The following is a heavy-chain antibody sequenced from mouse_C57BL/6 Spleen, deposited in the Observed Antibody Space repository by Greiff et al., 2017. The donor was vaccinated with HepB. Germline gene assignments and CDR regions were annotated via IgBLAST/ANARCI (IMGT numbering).Heavy chain of an antibody. CDR2: IDPSDSYT. J-gene: IGHJ2*01. V-gene: IGHV1-69*01. Sequence: QVQLQQPGAELVMPGASVKLSCKASGYTFTSYWMHWVKQRPGQGLEWIGEIDPSDSYTNYNQKFKGKSTLTVDKSSSTAYMQLSSLTSEDSAVYYCLLPFDYWGQGTTLTVSS. CDR3: LLPFDY. CDR1: GYTFTSYW.